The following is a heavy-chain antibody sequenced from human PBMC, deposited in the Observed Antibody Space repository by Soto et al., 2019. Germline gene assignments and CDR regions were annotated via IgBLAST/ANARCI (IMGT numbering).Heavy chain of an antibody. V-gene: IGHV4-39*01. CDR1: GGSISSSSYY. J-gene: IGHJ6*02. CDR2: IYYSGST. CDR3: AGIGYCSSTSCYVFPPNYYYGMDV. Sequence: SETLSLTCTVSGGSISSSSYYWGWIRQPPGKGLEWIGSIYYSGSTYYNPSLKSRVTISVDTSKNQFSLKLSSVTAADTAVYYCAGIGYCSSTSCYVFPPNYYYGMDVWGQGTTVTVSS. D-gene: IGHD2-2*01.